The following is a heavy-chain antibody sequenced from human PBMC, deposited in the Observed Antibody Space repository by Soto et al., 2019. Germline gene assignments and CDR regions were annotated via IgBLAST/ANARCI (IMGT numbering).Heavy chain of an antibody. CDR3: TPIGSGGAV. Sequence: EVQLVESGGGLVKPGGSLRLSCAASSFTFSNAWMNWVRQAPGKGLEWVGRIKSKTDGGTIDYAAPVKGRFTISRDDSKNTLFLKMNRLKTENTAMFSCTPIGSGGAVWGEGTLVTVSS. CDR1: SFTFSNAW. CDR2: IKSKTDGGTI. D-gene: IGHD6-25*01. V-gene: IGHV3-15*07. J-gene: IGHJ1*01.